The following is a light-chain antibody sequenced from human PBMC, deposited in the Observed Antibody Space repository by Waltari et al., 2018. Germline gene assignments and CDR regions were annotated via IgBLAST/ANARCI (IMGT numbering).Light chain of an antibody. J-gene: IGLJ2*01. CDR3: ATWDSSLNSVV. V-gene: IGLV1-51*01. CDR2: GNP. Sequence: QSVLTQPPSVSAAPGQKVTISCSGSSSNVGSYDVSWYQQVPGAAPKLLIYGNPHRPSGIPDRFSGSKSGTVTLDITGLQTGDEADYYCATWDSSLNSVVFGGGTKLTVL. CDR1: SSNVGSYD.